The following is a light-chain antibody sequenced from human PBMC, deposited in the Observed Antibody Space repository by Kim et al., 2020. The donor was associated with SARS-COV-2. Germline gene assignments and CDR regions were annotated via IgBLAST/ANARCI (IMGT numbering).Light chain of an antibody. Sequence: LVPGETATLSCRASQSVSNTYLAWYQQKPGQAPRLLIYGASSRTTGSPDRFSGSGSGTDFTLTITRLEPEDFAVYYCQQYDSSPYTFGQGTKLEI. J-gene: IGKJ2*01. CDR3: QQYDSSPYT. V-gene: IGKV3-20*01. CDR2: GAS. CDR1: QSVSNTY.